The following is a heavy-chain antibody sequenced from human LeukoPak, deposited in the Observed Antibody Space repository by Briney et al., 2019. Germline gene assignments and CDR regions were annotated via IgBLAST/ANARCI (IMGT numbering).Heavy chain of an antibody. V-gene: IGHV1-2*02. J-gene: IGHJ6*02. CDR3: ARGTTYYDILTGFWGLDV. CDR2: ISPNSGGT. Sequence: GASVKVSCKASGYTFTGYYMHWVRQAPGQGLEWMGWISPNSGGTNYAQNFQGRVTMTRDTSISTAYMELSSLRSDDTAVYYCARGTTYYDILTGFWGLDVWGQGTTVTVSS. CDR1: GYTFTGYY. D-gene: IGHD3-9*01.